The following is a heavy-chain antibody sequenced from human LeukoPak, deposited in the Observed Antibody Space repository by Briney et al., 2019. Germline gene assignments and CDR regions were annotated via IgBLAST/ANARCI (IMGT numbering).Heavy chain of an antibody. CDR2: INPSGGST. J-gene: IGHJ6*04. CDR1: GYTLTELS. D-gene: IGHD2-2*01. Sequence: ASVKVSCKVSGYTLTELSMHWVRQAPGQGLEWMGIINPSGGSTSYAQKFQGRVTMTRDTSTSTVYMELSSLRSEDTAVYYCARDNQLLAAFDIWGKGTTVTISS. CDR3: ARDNQLLAAFDI. V-gene: IGHV1-46*01.